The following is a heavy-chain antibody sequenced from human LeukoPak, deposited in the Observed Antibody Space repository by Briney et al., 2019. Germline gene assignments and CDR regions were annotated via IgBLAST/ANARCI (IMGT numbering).Heavy chain of an antibody. J-gene: IGHJ4*02. CDR3: ARHSSSWTSFDY. Sequence: PGGSQRLSCAASGFTFSSYWMHWVRQVPGKGLIWVSHISSDGSSTSYADSVKGRFTISRDNAKNTLYLQMNSLRAEDTAVYYCARHSSSWTSFDYWGQGTLVTVSS. CDR1: GFTFSSYW. D-gene: IGHD6-13*01. CDR2: ISSDGSST. V-gene: IGHV3-74*01.